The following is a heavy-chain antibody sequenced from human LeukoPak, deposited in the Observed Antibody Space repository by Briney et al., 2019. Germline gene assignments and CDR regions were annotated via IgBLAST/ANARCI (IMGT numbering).Heavy chain of an antibody. Sequence: PSETLSLTCAVSNYSISSGYYWGWIRQPPGKGLEWIGSIYHRGNTYYNPSLKSRVTISVDTSKNQFSLKLSSVTAADTAVYYCARIRMITFGGVIVRTYYFDYWGQGTLVIVSP. CDR3: ARIRMITFGGVIVRTYYFDY. CDR1: NYSISSGYY. D-gene: IGHD3-16*02. J-gene: IGHJ4*02. CDR2: IYHRGNT. V-gene: IGHV4-38-2*01.